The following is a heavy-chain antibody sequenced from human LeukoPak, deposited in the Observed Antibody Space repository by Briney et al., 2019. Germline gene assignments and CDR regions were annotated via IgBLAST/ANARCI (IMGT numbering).Heavy chain of an antibody. CDR3: AKEVTMVRGAPTGWFDP. J-gene: IGHJ5*02. Sequence: PGGSLRLSCAASGFTFSSYGMHWVRQAPGKGLEWVAFIRYDGSNKYYADSVKGRFTISRDNSKNTLYLQMNSLRAEDTAVYYCAKEVTMVRGAPTGWFDPWGQGTLVTVSS. D-gene: IGHD3-10*01. CDR2: IRYDGSNK. V-gene: IGHV3-30*02. CDR1: GFTFSSYG.